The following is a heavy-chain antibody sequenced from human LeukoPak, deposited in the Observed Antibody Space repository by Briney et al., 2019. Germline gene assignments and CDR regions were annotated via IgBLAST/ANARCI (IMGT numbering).Heavy chain of an antibody. D-gene: IGHD4-17*01. CDR2: INSDGSTT. J-gene: IGHJ3*02. CDR1: GFTFSTYW. Sequence: PGGSLRLSCAASGFTFSTYWMHWVRQAPGKGLVWVSHINSDGSTTGYADSVKGRFTISRDNTRNTLYLQMNSLRAEDTAVYYCVREMTTLTKYAFDIWGQGTMVTVSS. V-gene: IGHV3-74*01. CDR3: VREMTTLTKYAFDI.